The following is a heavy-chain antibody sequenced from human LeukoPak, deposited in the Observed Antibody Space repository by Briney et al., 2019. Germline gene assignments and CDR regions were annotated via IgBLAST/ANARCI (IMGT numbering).Heavy chain of an antibody. CDR3: GRLMGGYDSYFYGMDV. J-gene: IGHJ6*02. CDR2: ISYDGSNK. D-gene: IGHD5-12*01. V-gene: IGHV3-30*03. Sequence: GGSLRLSCAASGFTLSSFGMHWVRQAPGKGLEWVAVISYDGSNKYYADSVKGRFTISRDNSQNTLYLQMNSLRLEDTAVYYCGRLMGGYDSYFYGMDVWGQGTTVTVSS. CDR1: GFTLSSFG.